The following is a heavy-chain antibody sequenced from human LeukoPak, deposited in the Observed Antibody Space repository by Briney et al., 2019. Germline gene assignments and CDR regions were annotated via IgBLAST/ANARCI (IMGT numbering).Heavy chain of an antibody. Sequence: PSETLSLTCTVSGGSISSYYWSWIRQPPGKGLEWIGYIYYSGSTNYNPSLKSRVTISVDTSKNQFSLKLSSVTAADTAMYYCARDLGGCYPPLPVDVWGKGTTVTVSS. CDR2: IYYSGST. CDR3: ARDLGGCYPPLPVDV. CDR1: GGSISSYY. D-gene: IGHD3-16*02. J-gene: IGHJ6*04. V-gene: IGHV4-59*01.